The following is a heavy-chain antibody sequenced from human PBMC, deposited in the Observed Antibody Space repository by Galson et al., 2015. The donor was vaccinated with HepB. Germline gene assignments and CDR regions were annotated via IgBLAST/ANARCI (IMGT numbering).Heavy chain of an antibody. Sequence: TLSLTCAVSGAYISSGAYSWSWIRQPPGKGLEWIGTIYHSGSTYYNPSLRSRVTISVDRSKNQFSLELSSVTAADTAIYYCARVVGIAVIELEEDAFDVWGQGTMITVSS. CDR1: GAYISSGAYS. V-gene: IGHV4-30-2*01. J-gene: IGHJ3*01. D-gene: IGHD3-22*01. CDR2: IYHSGST. CDR3: ARVVGIAVIELEEDAFDV.